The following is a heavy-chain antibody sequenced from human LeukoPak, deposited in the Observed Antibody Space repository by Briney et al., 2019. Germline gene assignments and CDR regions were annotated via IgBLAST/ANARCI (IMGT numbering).Heavy chain of an antibody. CDR2: IYYTGNT. CDR1: GGSISSSSYY. Sequence: TSETLSLTCTVSGGSISSSSYYWGWIRQPPGEGLEWIGSIYYTGNTYYNPSLKSLVTISVDTSKNQFSLKLSFVTSADKAVYYCARLDSSYDYWGQGTLVTVSS. V-gene: IGHV4-39*01. J-gene: IGHJ4*02. CDR3: ARLDSSYDY. D-gene: IGHD6-19*01.